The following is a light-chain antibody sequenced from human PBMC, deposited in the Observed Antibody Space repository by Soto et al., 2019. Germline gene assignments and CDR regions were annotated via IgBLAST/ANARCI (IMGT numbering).Light chain of an antibody. CDR1: SSDVGSYNR. J-gene: IGLJ1*01. CDR3: SSCTSSNTFV. Sequence: QSALTQPPSVSGSPGQSVTISCTGTSSDVGSYNRVSWYQQPPDTAPKLMIYEVSNRPSGVPDRFSGSKSGNTASLTISGLQAEDEADYYCSSCTSSNTFVFGTGTKVTVL. CDR2: EVS. V-gene: IGLV2-18*02.